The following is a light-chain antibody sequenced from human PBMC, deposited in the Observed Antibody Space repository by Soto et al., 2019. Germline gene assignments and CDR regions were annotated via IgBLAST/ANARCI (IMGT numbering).Light chain of an antibody. CDR2: AAS. CDR3: HQYYSSPTT. V-gene: IGKV1-5*01. CDR1: QSISNW. J-gene: IGKJ4*01. Sequence: DIQMTQSPSTLPASVGDRVTITCRASQSISNWLAWYQQKPGKAPKVLIYAASSLQSGVPSRFSGSGSGTDFTLTIDRLEPEDFAVYYCHQYYSSPTTFGGGTKVDIK.